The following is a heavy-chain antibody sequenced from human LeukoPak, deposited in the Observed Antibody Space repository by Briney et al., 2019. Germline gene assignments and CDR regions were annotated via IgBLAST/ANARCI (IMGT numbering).Heavy chain of an antibody. CDR3: AKASVAARPNNWFDP. V-gene: IGHV1-46*01. CDR2: INPSGGST. CDR1: GYTFTSYY. J-gene: IGHJ5*02. Sequence: ASVKVSCKASGYTFTSYYMHWVRQAPGQGLEWMGIINPSGGSTSYAQKFQGRVTMTRDTSTSTVYMELSSLRSEDTAVYYCAKASVAARPNNWFDPWGQGTLVTVSS. D-gene: IGHD6-6*01.